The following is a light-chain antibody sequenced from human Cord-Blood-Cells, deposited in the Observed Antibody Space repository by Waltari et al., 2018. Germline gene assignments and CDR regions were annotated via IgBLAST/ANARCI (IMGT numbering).Light chain of an antibody. J-gene: IGKJ1*01. V-gene: IGKV2-24*01. CDR2: KIS. CDR3: MQATQVPGT. CDR1: QSLVHSDGNTY. Sequence: IVMTQTPLSSPVTLGQPASISCRSSQSLVHSDGNTYLSLLQQRPGQPPRLLIYKISNPFYAVPDRFSGRGAGTDFTLKISRVEGEDVGVYYCMQATQVPGTFGQGTKVEIK.